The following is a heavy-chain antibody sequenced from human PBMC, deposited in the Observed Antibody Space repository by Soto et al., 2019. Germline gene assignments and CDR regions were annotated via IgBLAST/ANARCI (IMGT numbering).Heavy chain of an antibody. Sequence: EASVKVSCKASGYTFTSYGISWVRQAPGQGLEWMGWISAYNGNTNYAQKLQGRVTMTTDTSTSTAYMELNSVTPEDTAVYYCARDGSMGVVEYSSSSLDYWGQGTLVTVSS. J-gene: IGHJ4*02. CDR3: ARDGSMGVVEYSSSSLDY. CDR2: ISAYNGNT. CDR1: GYTFTSYG. V-gene: IGHV1-18*01. D-gene: IGHD6-6*01.